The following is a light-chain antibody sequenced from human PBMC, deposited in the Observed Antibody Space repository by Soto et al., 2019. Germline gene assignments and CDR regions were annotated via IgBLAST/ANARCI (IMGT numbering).Light chain of an antibody. V-gene: IGKV3-15*01. J-gene: IGKJ2*01. CDR1: QSVSSN. CDR3: QQYKNWPPYT. CDR2: GAS. Sequence: EIVMTQSPATLSVSPGERATLSCRASQSVSSNLAWYQQKPGQAPRLPISGASTRATGIPARFSGSGSGTEFTLTISSLQSEDFAVYYCQQYKNWPPYTFGQGTKLEMK.